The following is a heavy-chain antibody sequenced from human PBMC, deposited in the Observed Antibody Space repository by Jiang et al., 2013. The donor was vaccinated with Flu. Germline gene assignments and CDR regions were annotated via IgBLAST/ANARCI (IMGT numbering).Heavy chain of an antibody. Sequence: VQLLESGGGVVQPGRSLRLSCAASGFTFSSYAIHWVRQAPGKGLEWVAVISYDGRNKYYADSKKGRFTISRDNSKNTLYLQMNSLRTEDTAVYYCARESTPYYDSSGSFDYWGQGTLVTVSS. CDR1: GFTFSSYA. V-gene: IGHV3-30-3*01. J-gene: IGHJ4*02. CDR2: ISYDGRNK. D-gene: IGHD3-22*01. CDR3: ARESTPYYDSSGSFDY.